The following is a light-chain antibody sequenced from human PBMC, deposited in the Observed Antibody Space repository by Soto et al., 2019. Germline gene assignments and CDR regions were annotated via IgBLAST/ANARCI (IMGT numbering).Light chain of an antibody. CDR2: GNS. J-gene: IGLJ2*01. V-gene: IGLV1-40*01. CDR1: SSNIGAGYD. Sequence: QSVLTQPPSVSGAPGQRVTISCTGSSSNIGAGYDVHWYQQPPGTAPKLLIYGNSNRPSGVPDRFSGSKSGTSASLAITGLQAEDEADYYCQSYDTRLSDYVVFGGGTQLTVL. CDR3: QSYDTRLSDYVV.